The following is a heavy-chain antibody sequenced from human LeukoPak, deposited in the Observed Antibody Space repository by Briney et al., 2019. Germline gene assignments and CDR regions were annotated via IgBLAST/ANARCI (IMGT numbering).Heavy chain of an antibody. CDR2: INHSGST. Sequence: SETLSLTCAVYGGSFSGYYWSWIRQPPGKGLEWIGEINHSGSTNYNPSLKSRVTISVDTSKNQFSLKLSSVTAADTAVYYCARGSRRRDGYPHAFDIWGQGTMVTVSS. J-gene: IGHJ3*02. CDR1: GGSFSGYY. V-gene: IGHV4-34*01. D-gene: IGHD5-24*01. CDR3: ARGSRRRDGYPHAFDI.